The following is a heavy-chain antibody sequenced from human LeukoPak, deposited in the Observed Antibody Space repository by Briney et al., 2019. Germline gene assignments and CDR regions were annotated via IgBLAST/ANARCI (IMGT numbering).Heavy chain of an antibody. CDR1: GFTFNYHS. CDR3: ARLLKYYYDSSGYGEDWYFDL. V-gene: IGHV3-48*02. CDR2: ISRSGDTI. Sequence: GGSLRLSCAAYGFTFNYHSIYWARPAPGKGLEWLSYISRSGDTIYYADSVKGRFTISRDNANNSLYLQMNSLRDEDTAVYFCARLLKYYYDSSGYGEDWYFDLWGRGTLVTVSS. D-gene: IGHD3-22*01. J-gene: IGHJ2*01.